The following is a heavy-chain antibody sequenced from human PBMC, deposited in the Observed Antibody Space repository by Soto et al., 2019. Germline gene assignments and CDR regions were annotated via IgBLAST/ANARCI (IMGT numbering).Heavy chain of an antibody. J-gene: IGHJ4*02. V-gene: IGHV1-69*02. CDR2: IITSRGIA. Sequence: QVQLVQSGAEVKKPGSSVKVSCKASGGTFSSYTISWVRQAPGQGLEWMGRIITSRGIANYAQKFQGRVTITADKSTSTAYMELSSLRSEDTAVYYCARGYCSGGSCYRFDYWGQGTLVTVSS. D-gene: IGHD2-15*01. CDR3: ARGYCSGGSCYRFDY. CDR1: GGTFSSYT.